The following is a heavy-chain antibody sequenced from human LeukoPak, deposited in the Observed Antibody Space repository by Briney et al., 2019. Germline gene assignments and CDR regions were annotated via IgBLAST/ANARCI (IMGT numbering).Heavy chain of an antibody. V-gene: IGHV4-39*02. D-gene: IGHD4-23*01. Sequence: SETLSLTCIVSGGSISSFSSNNYHWGWIRQPPGKGLEWIGSIYYSGSTYYNPSLKSRVTISVDTSKNQFSLKLSSVTAADTALYYCAGEMGVVTAHGIDVWGQGTTVTVSS. CDR2: IYYSGST. J-gene: IGHJ6*02. CDR1: GGSISSFSSNNYH. CDR3: AGEMGVVTAHGIDV.